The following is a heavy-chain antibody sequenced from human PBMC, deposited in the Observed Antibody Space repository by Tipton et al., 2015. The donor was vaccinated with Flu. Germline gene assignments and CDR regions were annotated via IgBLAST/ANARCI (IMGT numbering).Heavy chain of an antibody. D-gene: IGHD1-26*01. CDR2: ISHTGRT. V-gene: IGHV4-38-2*02. CDR1: DYSISSGYY. J-gene: IGHJ3*02. Sequence: TLSLTCAVSDYSISSGYYWGWIRQPPGKGLEWIGCISHTGRTYYNPSLKSRVTISVDTSKNQFSLKLSSVTAADTAVYYCARDRHSGSYYENDAFDIWGQGTMVTVPS. CDR3: ARDRHSGSYYENDAFDI.